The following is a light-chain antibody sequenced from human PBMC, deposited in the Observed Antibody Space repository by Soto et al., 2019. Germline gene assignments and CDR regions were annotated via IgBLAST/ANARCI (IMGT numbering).Light chain of an antibody. CDR1: QSINTY. CDR3: QQSYNTPT. Sequence: DIQMTQSPSSLSPSVGDRVTISCRASQSINTYLNWYQQKPGKAPKLLTYAASSLESGVPSRFSGSGSGTDFTLTISSLQPEDCATYYCQQSYNTPTFGQGTRVEIK. CDR2: AAS. J-gene: IGKJ1*01. V-gene: IGKV1-39*01.